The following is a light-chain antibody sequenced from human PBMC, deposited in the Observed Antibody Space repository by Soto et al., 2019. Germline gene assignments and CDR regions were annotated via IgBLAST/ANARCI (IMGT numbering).Light chain of an antibody. Sequence: DIQMTQSPSSLSASVGDRVTITCRASQSISSYVSWFQQKAGEAPRLLMYSASSLPSGVPSRFIGSGSGTDFTLTISSLQPEDFATYYCQQNYSPPLSFGGGIKVEI. J-gene: IGKJ4*01. V-gene: IGKV1-39*01. CDR2: SAS. CDR1: QSISSY. CDR3: QQNYSPPLS.